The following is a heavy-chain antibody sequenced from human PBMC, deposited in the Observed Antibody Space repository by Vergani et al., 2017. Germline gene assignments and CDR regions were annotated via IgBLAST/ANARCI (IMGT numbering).Heavy chain of an antibody. D-gene: IGHD3-9*01. V-gene: IGHV7-4-1*02. CDR3: ARDGYQRTFDSLHY. Sequence: QVQLEQSGSELKKPGASVKISCKTSGYSFSTYAMNWVRQAPGQGLEWMGWINTDTGHPTYAPGFTGRFVFSLDSSVNTAFLHINSLKAEDTAVYFCARDGYQRTFDSLHYWGQGTLVIVSS. CDR2: INTDTGHP. CDR1: GYSFSTYA. J-gene: IGHJ4*02.